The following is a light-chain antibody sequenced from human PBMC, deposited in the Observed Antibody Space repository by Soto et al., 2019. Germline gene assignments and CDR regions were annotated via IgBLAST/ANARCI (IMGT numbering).Light chain of an antibody. CDR3: QSYDSSLSGGV. V-gene: IGLV1-40*01. CDR2: GNT. Sequence: QSVLTQPPSVSGAPGQRVTVSCIGSSSNIGAGYPVHWYQQIPGTAPKLLIYGNTNRPSGVPDRFSGSKSGTSASLAITGLQAEDEADYYCQSYDSSLSGGVFGGGTKVTVL. J-gene: IGLJ3*02. CDR1: SSNIGAGYP.